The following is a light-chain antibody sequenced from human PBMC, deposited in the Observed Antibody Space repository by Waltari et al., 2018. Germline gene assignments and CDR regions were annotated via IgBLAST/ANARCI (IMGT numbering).Light chain of an antibody. CDR2: GAS. V-gene: IGKV3-15*01. CDR1: QSVSSN. Sequence: EIVMTQSPATLSVSPGERATLYCRASQSVSSNFAWYQQNPGQAPRLLIYGASSRATCIPASFSGSGSGTEFTRTISSLQSEDFAVYYCKQYNNWPIFGGGTKVEIK. J-gene: IGKJ4*01. CDR3: KQYNNWPI.